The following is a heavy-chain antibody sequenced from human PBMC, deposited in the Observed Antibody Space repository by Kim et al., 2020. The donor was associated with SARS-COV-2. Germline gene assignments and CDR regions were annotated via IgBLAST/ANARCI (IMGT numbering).Heavy chain of an antibody. CDR2: T. V-gene: IGHV1-24*01. Sequence: TIYAQKFQGRVTMTEDTSTDTAYMELSSLRSEDTAVYYCVHISWGAHFDYWGQGTLVTVSS. CDR3: VHISWGAHFDY. J-gene: IGHJ4*02. D-gene: IGHD3-16*01.